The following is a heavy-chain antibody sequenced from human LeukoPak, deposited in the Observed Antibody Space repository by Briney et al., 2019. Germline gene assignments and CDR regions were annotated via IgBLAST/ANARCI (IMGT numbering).Heavy chain of an antibody. CDR3: ATRYCSSTSCYTLYDY. CDR1: GYTFTSYG. V-gene: IGHV1-18*01. CDR2: ISAYNGNT. J-gene: IGHJ4*02. D-gene: IGHD2-2*02. Sequence: ASVKVSCKASGYTFTSYGISWVRQAPGQGLEWMEWISAYNGNTNYAQKLQGRVTMTTDTSTSTAYMELRSLRSDDTAVYYCATRYCSSTSCYTLYDYWGQGTLVTVSS.